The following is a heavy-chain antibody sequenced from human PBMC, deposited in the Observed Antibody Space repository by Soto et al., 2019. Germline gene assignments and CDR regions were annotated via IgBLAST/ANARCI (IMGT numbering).Heavy chain of an antibody. J-gene: IGHJ4*02. CDR3: ARGWSYDILTGYSY. Sequence: ASVKVSCKASGGSFSNYAISWVRQAPGQGLEWMGGITPIFGTANYAQRFRGRVTITADESTSTAYMELSSLRSEDTAVYYCARGWSYDILTGYSYWGQGTLVTV. V-gene: IGHV1-69*13. CDR2: ITPIFGTA. D-gene: IGHD3-9*01. CDR1: GGSFSNYA.